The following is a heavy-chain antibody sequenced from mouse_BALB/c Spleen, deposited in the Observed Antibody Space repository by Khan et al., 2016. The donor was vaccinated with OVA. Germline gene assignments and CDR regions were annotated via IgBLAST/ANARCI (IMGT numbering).Heavy chain of an antibody. CDR1: GYTFTDYV. CDR2: IFPGSGTT. J-gene: IGHJ3*01. D-gene: IGHD2-14*01. Sequence: QVRLQQSGPELVKPGASLKVSCKASGYTFTDYVIGWVKQRTRQGLEWIGDIFPGSGTTYYNEKFKDKAKLTADKSSNTAYMQLSSLTSEDSAVYFCARGGYSVFAYWGQGTLVTVSA. CDR3: ARGGYSVFAY. V-gene: IGHV1-81*01.